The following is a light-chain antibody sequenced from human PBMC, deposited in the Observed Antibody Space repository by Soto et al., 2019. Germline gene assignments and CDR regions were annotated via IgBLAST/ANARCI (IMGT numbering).Light chain of an antibody. CDR3: SSYSSSSTHVV. Sequence: QSALTQPASVSGSPGRSVTISCTGSSSDVGDFNYVSWYQHLPGRAPKLIIYDVTHRPSGISYRFSASKSGRTASLTISGLQAEDEAEYYCSSYSSSSTHVVFGGGTKRTVL. CDR1: SSDVGDFNY. V-gene: IGLV2-14*03. J-gene: IGLJ2*01. CDR2: DVT.